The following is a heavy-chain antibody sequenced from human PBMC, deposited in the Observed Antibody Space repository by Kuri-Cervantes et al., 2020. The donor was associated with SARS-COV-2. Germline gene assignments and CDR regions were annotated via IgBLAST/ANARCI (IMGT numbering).Heavy chain of an antibody. CDR2: ISGSGGST. J-gene: IGHJ3*02. CDR1: GFTFSSYA. CDR3: AKDIKDYYDSSGYYSVAFDI. V-gene: IGHV3-23*01. Sequence: GESLKISCAASGFTFSSYAMSWVRQAPGKGLEWVSAISGSGGSTYYADSVKGRFTISRDNAKNSLYLQMNSLRAEDTALYYCAKDIKDYYDSSGYYSVAFDIWGQGTMVTVSS. D-gene: IGHD3-22*01.